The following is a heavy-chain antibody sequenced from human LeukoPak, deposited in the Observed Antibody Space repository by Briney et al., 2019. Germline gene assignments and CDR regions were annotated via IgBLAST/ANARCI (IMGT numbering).Heavy chain of an antibody. CDR3: ASQLVGATDY. Sequence: MTSETLSLTCTVSGGSISSSSYYWGWIRQPPGKGLEWIVSIYYSGSTYYNPSLKSRFTISVDTSKNQFSLQLSSVTAADTAVYYCASQLVGATDYWGQGTLVTVSS. D-gene: IGHD1-26*01. CDR1: GGSISSSSYY. J-gene: IGHJ4*02. V-gene: IGHV4-39*07. CDR2: IYYSGST.